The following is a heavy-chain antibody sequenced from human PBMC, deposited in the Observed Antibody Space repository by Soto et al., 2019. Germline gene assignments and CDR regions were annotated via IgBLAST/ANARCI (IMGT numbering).Heavy chain of an antibody. D-gene: IGHD6-13*01. V-gene: IGHV4-31*03. Sequence: SETLSLTCTVSGGSISSGGYYWSWIRQHPGKGLEWIGYIYYSGSTYYNPSLKSRVTISVDTSKNQFSLKLSSVTAADTAVYYCARDRVEYSSSWYRWFDPWGQGTLVTVSS. CDR2: IYYSGST. CDR3: ARDRVEYSSSWYRWFDP. CDR1: GGSISSGGYY. J-gene: IGHJ5*02.